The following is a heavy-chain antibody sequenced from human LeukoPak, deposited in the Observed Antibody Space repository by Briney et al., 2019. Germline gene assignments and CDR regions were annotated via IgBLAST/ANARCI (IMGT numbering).Heavy chain of an antibody. CDR2: LHHSGGT. CDR1: GGSFSGYY. D-gene: IGHD2-15*01. CDR3: ARTTKVVGDYDY. V-gene: IGHV4-34*01. Sequence: KPSETLSLTCAVDGGSFSGYYWSWIRQPPGNGLEWMGELHHSGGTNYNPSPKSRVTISVDTSKHQFSLKLSSVTAADTAVYYCARTTKVVGDYDYWGKGTLVTVSS. J-gene: IGHJ4*02.